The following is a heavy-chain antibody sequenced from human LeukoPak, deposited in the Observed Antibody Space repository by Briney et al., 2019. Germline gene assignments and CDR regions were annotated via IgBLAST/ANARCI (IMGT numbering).Heavy chain of an antibody. Sequence: SVKVSCKASGGTFSSYAISCVRQAPGQGLKWMGRIIPILGIANYAQKFQGRVTITADKSTSTAYMELSSLRSEDTAVYYCVREKSGGTYDYWGQGTLVTVSS. V-gene: IGHV1-69*04. D-gene: IGHD3-16*01. CDR3: VREKSGGTYDY. CDR1: GGTFSSYA. CDR2: IIPILGIA. J-gene: IGHJ4*02.